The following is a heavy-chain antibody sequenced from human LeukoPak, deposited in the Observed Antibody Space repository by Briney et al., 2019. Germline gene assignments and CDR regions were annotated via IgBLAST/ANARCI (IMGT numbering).Heavy chain of an antibody. CDR2: INHSGST. CDR3: ARVTIVVVPAAFDP. J-gene: IGHJ5*02. Sequence: PSETLSLTCSVSGGSISGYYWSWIRQPPGKGLEWIGEINHSGSTNYNPSLKSRVTISVDTSKNQFSLKLSSVTAADTAVYYCARVTIVVVPAAFDPWGQGTLVTVSS. CDR1: GGSISGYY. D-gene: IGHD2-2*01. V-gene: IGHV4-34*01.